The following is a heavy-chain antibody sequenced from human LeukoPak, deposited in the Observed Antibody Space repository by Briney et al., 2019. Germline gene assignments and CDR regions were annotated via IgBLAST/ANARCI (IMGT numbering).Heavy chain of an antibody. Sequence: GGSLRLSCAASGFTFSGSALHWVRQAPGKGLEWVAVISYDGGNQFYADSVKGRFTISRDNSKNTVYLQMDSLRPEDTAVYHCAKLRHSSSWYTDYWGQGTLVTVSS. D-gene: IGHD6-13*01. J-gene: IGHJ4*02. CDR2: ISYDGGNQ. V-gene: IGHV3-30*18. CDR3: AKLRHSSSWYTDY. CDR1: GFTFSGSA.